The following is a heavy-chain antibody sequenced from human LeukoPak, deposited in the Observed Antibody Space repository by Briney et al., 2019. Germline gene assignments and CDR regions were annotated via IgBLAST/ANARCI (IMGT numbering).Heavy chain of an antibody. Sequence: TPSETLSLTCTVSGGSISSSSYYWGWIRQPPGKGLEWFGSIYYSGSTDYIPSHKSRVTISVNTSKNQFSLKLSSVTAADTAVYYCARQRQYCSSTSCYRDLSHFDYWGQGTLVTVSS. CDR3: ARQRQYCSSTSCYRDLSHFDY. D-gene: IGHD2-2*01. J-gene: IGHJ4*02. CDR1: GGSISSSSYY. CDR2: IYYSGST. V-gene: IGHV4-39*01.